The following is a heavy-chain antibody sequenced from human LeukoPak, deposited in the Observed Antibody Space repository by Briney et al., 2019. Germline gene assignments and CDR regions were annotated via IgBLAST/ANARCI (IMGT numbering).Heavy chain of an antibody. D-gene: IGHD3-3*01. J-gene: IGHJ6*03. CDR3: ARGMIYDFWSGYSDYYYYYMDV. CDR1: GYTFTGYY. V-gene: IGHV1-2*02. CDR2: INPNSGGT. Sequence: GASVKVSCKASGYTFTGYYMHWVRQVPGQGLEWMGWINPNSGGTNYAQKFQGRVTMTRDTSISTAYMELSRLRSDDTAVYYCARGMIYDFWSGYSDYYYYYMDVWGKGTTVTVSS.